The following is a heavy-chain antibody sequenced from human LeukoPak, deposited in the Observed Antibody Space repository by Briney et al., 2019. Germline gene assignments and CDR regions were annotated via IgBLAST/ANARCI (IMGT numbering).Heavy chain of an antibody. CDR1: AFTFSNYW. V-gene: IGHV3-21*01. Sequence: GGSLRLSCAASAFTFSNYWMNWVRQAPGKGLEWVSSISSSSSYIYYADSVKGRFTISRDNAKNSLYLQMNSLRAEDTAVYYCAGGTLNWFDPWGQGTLVTVSS. CDR2: ISSSSSYI. J-gene: IGHJ5*02. CDR3: AGGTLNWFDP. D-gene: IGHD1-1*01.